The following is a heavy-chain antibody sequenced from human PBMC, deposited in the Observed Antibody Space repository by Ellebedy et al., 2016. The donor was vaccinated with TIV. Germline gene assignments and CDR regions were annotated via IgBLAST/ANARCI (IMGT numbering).Heavy chain of an antibody. CDR3: ARGTQVAGSAYSLFDY. V-gene: IGHV3-23*01. CDR2: ISGSGIYI. Sequence: PGGSLRLSCAASGFPFINHALSWVRQAPGKGLEWVSDISGSGIYIEYADSVKGRFTISIDNYKNTLYLQMNSLRAEDTAIYYCARGTQVAGSAYSLFDYWGQGTLVTVSS. D-gene: IGHD2-21*01. CDR1: GFPFINHA. J-gene: IGHJ4*02.